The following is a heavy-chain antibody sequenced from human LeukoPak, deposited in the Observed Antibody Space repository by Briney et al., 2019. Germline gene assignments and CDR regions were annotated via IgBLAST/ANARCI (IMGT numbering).Heavy chain of an antibody. CDR1: GFTFSYYW. CDR3: ARSGITMVGGASIGLLTFDI. Sequence: QSGGSLRLSCAASGFTFSYYWMHWVRQAPGEGLVWVSRINDDGRTTTYADSVKGRITISRDNAKNTLYLQMSSLRVEDTAVYYCARSGITMVGGASIGLLTFDIWGPGTMVTVSP. V-gene: IGHV3-74*03. CDR2: INDDGRTT. D-gene: IGHD3-10*01. J-gene: IGHJ3*02.